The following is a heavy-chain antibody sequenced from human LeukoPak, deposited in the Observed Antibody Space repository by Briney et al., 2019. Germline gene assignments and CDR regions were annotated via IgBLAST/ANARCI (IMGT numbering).Heavy chain of an antibody. CDR2: IYWDDDK. Sequence: SGPTLLNPTPTLTLTFTFSGFSLSTSGVGVGWIRQPPGKALEWLALIYWDDDKRYSPSLKSRHTITKDTSKSQVVLTMTNMDPVDTATYYCAHRGVGRGSGSFDYWGQGTLVTVSS. CDR1: GFSLSTSGVG. D-gene: IGHD3-10*01. CDR3: AHRGVGRGSGSFDY. V-gene: IGHV2-5*02. J-gene: IGHJ4*02.